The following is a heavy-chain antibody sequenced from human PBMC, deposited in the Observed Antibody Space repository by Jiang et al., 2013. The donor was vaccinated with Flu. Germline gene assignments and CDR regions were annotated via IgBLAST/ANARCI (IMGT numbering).Heavy chain of an antibody. Sequence: SCAASGFTFSSYAMHWVRQAPGKGLEWVAVISYDGSSKYYADSVKGRFTISRDNSKNTLNLQMNSLRAEDTAFYYCARARPGRTANGFDIWGQGTMVTVSS. J-gene: IGHJ3*02. D-gene: IGHD1/OR15-1a*01. CDR2: ISYDGSSK. V-gene: IGHV3-30-3*01. CDR1: GFTFSSYA. CDR3: ARARPGRTANGFDI.